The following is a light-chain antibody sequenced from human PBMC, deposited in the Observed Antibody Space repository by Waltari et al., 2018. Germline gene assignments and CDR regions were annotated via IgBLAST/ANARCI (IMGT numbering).Light chain of an antibody. V-gene: IGKV3-20*01. CDR1: QSVSSSY. CDR3: QQYGSSPLYT. Sequence: EIVLTQSPGTLSLSPGERANLSCRASQSVSSSYLAWYQQKPGQAPRPLIYGASSRATGIPDRFSGSGSGTDFTLTISRLEPEDFAVYYCQQYGSSPLYTFGQGTKLEIK. CDR2: GAS. J-gene: IGKJ2*01.